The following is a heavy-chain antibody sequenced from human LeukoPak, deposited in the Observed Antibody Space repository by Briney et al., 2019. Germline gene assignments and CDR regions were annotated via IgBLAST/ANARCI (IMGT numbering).Heavy chain of an antibody. CDR2: ISGSGGST. CDR3: ARDCTNGVCYGTDFDY. CDR1: GFXFSSYA. V-gene: IGHV3-23*01. D-gene: IGHD2-8*01. J-gene: IGHJ4*02. Sequence: PGGSLRLSCAASGFXFSSYAISWVRQAPGKGLEWVSAISGSGGSTYYADSVKGRFTISRDNSKNTLYLQMNSLRAEDTAVYYCARDCTNGVCYGTDFDYWGQGTLVTVSS.